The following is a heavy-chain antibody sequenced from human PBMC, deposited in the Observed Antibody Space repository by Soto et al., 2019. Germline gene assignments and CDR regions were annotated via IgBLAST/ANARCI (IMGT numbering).Heavy chain of an antibody. CDR2: ISYDGSNK. V-gene: IGHV3-30*18. CDR1: GFTFSSYG. Sequence: QVQLVESGGGVVQPGRSLRLSCAASGFTFSSYGMHWVRQAPGKGLEWVAVISYDGSNKYYADSVKGRFTISRDNSKNTLYRQMNSLRAEDTAVYYCAKDRGLQWLLYYYYGMDVWGQGTTVTVSS. J-gene: IGHJ6*02. D-gene: IGHD5-12*01. CDR3: AKDRGLQWLLYYYYGMDV.